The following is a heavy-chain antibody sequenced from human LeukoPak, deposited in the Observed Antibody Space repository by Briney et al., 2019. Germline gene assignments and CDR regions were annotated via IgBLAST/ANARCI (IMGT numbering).Heavy chain of an antibody. CDR2: IFSSGST. D-gene: IGHD3-22*01. CDR1: GGSISNYY. CDR3: ARWPMTNLAFDV. Sequence: TSETLSLTCTGSGGSISNYYWSWIRQPPGKGLEWIGYIFSSGSTIYNPSLKSRLTISVDTSKNQFSLKLSSVTAADTAVYFCARWPMTNLAFDVWGQGTMVTVSS. V-gene: IGHV4-59*01. J-gene: IGHJ3*01.